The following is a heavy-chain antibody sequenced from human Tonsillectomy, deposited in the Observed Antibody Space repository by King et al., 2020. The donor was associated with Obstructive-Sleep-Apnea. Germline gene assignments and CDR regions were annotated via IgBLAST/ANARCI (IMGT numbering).Heavy chain of an antibody. V-gene: IGHV3-30*18. J-gene: IGHJ4*02. D-gene: IGHD6-13*01. CDR1: GFTFSSYG. CDR3: AKEFSYSSSWKPIDY. Sequence: QVQLVESGGGVVQPGRSLRLSCGASGFTFSSYGMHWVRQAPGKGLEWVAVISYDGSNKYYAESVKGRFTLSRDNSKNTLYLQMNSLRAEDTAVYYCAKEFSYSSSWKPIDYWGQGTLVSVSS. CDR2: ISYDGSNK.